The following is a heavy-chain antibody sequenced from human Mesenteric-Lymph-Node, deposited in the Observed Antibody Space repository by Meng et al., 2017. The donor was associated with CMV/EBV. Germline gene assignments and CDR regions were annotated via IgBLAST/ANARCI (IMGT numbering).Heavy chain of an antibody. Sequence: GESLKISCAASGFTVSVNYMSWARQAPGKRLEWVSVIYSGGTTYYADSVKGRFTISRDNSKNTLYLQMNRLRPEDTAIYYCAKTLSNIVVVPAAIHYWGQGTLVTVSS. CDR2: IYSGGTT. CDR1: GFTVSVNY. CDR3: AKTLSNIVVVPAAIHY. D-gene: IGHD2-2*01. J-gene: IGHJ4*02. V-gene: IGHV3-53*01.